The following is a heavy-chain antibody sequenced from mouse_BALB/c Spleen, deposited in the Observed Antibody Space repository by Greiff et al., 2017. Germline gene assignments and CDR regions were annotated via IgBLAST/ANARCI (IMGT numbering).Heavy chain of an antibody. Sequence: DVQLQESGPGLVKPSQSLSLTCTVTGYSITSDYAWNWIRQFPGNKLEWMGYISYSGSTSYNPSLKSRISITRDTSKNQFFLQLNSVTTEDTATYYCAIWLRRNDYYAMDYWGQGTSVTVSS. V-gene: IGHV3-2*02. CDR1: GYSITSDYA. CDR2: ISYSGST. J-gene: IGHJ4*01. CDR3: AIWLRRNDYYAMDY. D-gene: IGHD2-2*01.